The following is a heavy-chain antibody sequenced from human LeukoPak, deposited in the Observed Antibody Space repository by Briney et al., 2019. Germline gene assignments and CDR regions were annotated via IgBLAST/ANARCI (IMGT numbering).Heavy chain of an antibody. D-gene: IGHD4-11*01. CDR3: ARVWQDYSNTDY. Sequence: GGSLRLSCAASGFRFSAYHMNWVRQAPGKGLEWLAYISIGSSLIYYADSVRGRFAISGDNAKTSLYLQMNSLTADDTAVYYCARVWQDYSNTDYWGRGTLVTVSS. J-gene: IGHJ4*02. V-gene: IGHV3-48*01. CDR2: ISIGSSLI. CDR1: GFRFSAYH.